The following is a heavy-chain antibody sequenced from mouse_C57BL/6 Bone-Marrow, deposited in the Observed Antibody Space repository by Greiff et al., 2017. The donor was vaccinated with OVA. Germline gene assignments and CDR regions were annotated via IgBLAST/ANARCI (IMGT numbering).Heavy chain of an antibody. CDR2: ISDGGSYT. V-gene: IGHV5-4*01. CDR1: GFTFSSYA. J-gene: IGHJ1*03. CDR3: ARASAYWYFDV. Sequence: DVQLVESGGGLVKPGGSLKLSCAASGFTFSSYAMSWVRQTPEKRLEWVATISDGGSYTYYPDNVKGRFTISRDNAKNNLYLQMSHLKSEDTAMYYCARASAYWYFDVWGTGTTVTVSS. D-gene: IGHD6-1*01.